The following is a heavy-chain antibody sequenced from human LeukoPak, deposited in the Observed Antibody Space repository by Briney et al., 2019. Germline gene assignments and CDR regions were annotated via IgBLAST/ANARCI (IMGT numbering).Heavy chain of an antibody. J-gene: IGHJ4*02. CDR3: ARDDGRYYFDY. V-gene: IGHV3-53*01. Sequence: PGGSLRLSCAASGFTVSSNYMSWVRQAPGKGLEWVSVIYSGGSTYYADSVKGRFTISRDNSKNMLYLQMNSLRAEDTAVYYCARDDGRYYFDYWGQGTLVTVSS. CDR1: GFTVSSNY. D-gene: IGHD1-1*01. CDR2: IYSGGST.